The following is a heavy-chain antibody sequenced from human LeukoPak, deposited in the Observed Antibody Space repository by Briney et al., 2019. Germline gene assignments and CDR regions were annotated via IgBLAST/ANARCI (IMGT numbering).Heavy chain of an antibody. CDR1: GYTFTSYA. D-gene: IGHD2-21*01. CDR2: ISAYNGNT. CDR3: ARVVVAGDTYFDY. Sequence: ASVKVSCKASGYTFTSYAISWVRQAPGQGLEWMGWISAYNGNTDYAQKLQVRVTMTTDTPTSTAYMELRGLRSDDTSVYYCARVVVAGDTYFDYWGHGTLVTVSS. J-gene: IGHJ4*01. V-gene: IGHV1-18*01.